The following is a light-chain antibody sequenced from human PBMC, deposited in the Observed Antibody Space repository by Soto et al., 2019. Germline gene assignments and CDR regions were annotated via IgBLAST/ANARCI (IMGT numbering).Light chain of an antibody. CDR3: LQDYNYPWT. CDR2: GAT. Sequence: QRTQSPSSLSASVGYKVTIIFRASQGISNYLAWYQQRPGKAPKLLIFGATTLQSGVPSRFSASGSGPDFTLTISSLQPEDFATYYCLQDYNYPWTFGQGSKVDIK. J-gene: IGKJ1*01. V-gene: IGKV1-6*01. CDR1: QGISNY.